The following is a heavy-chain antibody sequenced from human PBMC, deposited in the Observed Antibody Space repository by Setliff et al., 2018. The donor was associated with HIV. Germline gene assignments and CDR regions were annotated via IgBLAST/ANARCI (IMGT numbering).Heavy chain of an antibody. Sequence: ETLSLTCNVSGDSLNTYYWSWIRQSGGKGLEWIGRIYASGKTTFNPSLKSRVRMSVDTSKNQFSLKLASVTASDTAVYYCARGNNDLESFDYWGQGALVTVSS. CDR2: IYASGKT. J-gene: IGHJ4*02. CDR1: GDSLNTYY. V-gene: IGHV4-4*07. D-gene: IGHD3-3*01. CDR3: ARGNNDLESFDY.